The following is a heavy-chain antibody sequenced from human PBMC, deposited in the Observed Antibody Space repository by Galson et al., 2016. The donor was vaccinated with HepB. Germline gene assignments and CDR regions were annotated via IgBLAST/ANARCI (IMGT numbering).Heavy chain of an antibody. J-gene: IGHJ5*02. D-gene: IGHD3-10*01. CDR1: GLTFSSHA. CDR3: AKVYGRGVSYLNWFDT. Sequence: SLRLSCATSGLTFSSHAMHWARQAPGKGLEWVAAVSYDGSQKYYADSVKGRFPTSRDNFTNTLYVQVNSLSSEDTAAYYCAKVYGRGVSYLNWFDTWGQGTLVIVSS. V-gene: IGHV3-30*18. CDR2: VSYDGSQK.